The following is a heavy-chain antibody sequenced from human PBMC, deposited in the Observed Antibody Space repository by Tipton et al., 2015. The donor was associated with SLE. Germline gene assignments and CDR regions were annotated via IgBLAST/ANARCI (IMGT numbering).Heavy chain of an antibody. CDR1: GGSISSYY. CDR2: IYYSGST. V-gene: IGHV4-59*01. Sequence: LSLTCTVSGGSISSYYWSWIRQPPGKGLEWIGYIYYSGSTNYNPSLKSRVTISVDTSKNQFSLKLSSVTAADTAVYYCARDLGYDAFDIWGQGTMVTVSS. D-gene: IGHD3-16*01. J-gene: IGHJ3*02. CDR3: ARDLGYDAFDI.